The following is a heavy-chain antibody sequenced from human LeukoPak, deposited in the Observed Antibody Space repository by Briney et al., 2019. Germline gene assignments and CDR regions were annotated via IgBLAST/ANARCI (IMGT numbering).Heavy chain of an antibody. CDR2: IYSDGGTT. V-gene: IGHV3-74*01. J-gene: IGHJ6*03. Sequence: GGSLRLSCAASGFTLSSYWMHWVRQAPGKGLVWVSRIYSDGGTTSYAGSVKGRFTIARDNAKNTLYLQMNSLRADDTAVYYCARGPFYYMDVWGKGTTVTVSS. CDR1: GFTLSSYW. CDR3: ARGPFYYMDV.